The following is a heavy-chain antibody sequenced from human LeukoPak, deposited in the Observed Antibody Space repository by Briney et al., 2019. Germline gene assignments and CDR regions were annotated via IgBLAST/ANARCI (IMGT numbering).Heavy chain of an antibody. CDR2: IYHGGST. Sequence: SETLSLTCAVSGGSISSSNWWSWVRQPPGKGLEWIGEIYHGGSTNYNPSLKSRVTISVDKSKNQFSLKLSSVTAADTAVYYCAGDMGSSWYNWFDPWGQGTLVTVSS. CDR3: AGDMGSSWYNWFDP. CDR1: GGSISSSNW. J-gene: IGHJ5*02. V-gene: IGHV4-4*02. D-gene: IGHD6-13*01.